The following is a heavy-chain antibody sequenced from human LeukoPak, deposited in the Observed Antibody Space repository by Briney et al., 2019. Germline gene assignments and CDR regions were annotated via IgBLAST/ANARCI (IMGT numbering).Heavy chain of an antibody. D-gene: IGHD2-15*01. Sequence: PGGSRRLSCAASGFSFRNYAMSWVRQAPGKGLEGVSGISNGGVATYYADSVKGRFTFSRDNSRNTLYLQMNSLRADDTVIYYCAKGPDKYCTAGSCYGACWGQGTQVTVSS. J-gene: IGHJ4*02. CDR2: ISNGGVAT. V-gene: IGHV3-23*01. CDR3: AKGPDKYCTAGSCYGAC. CDR1: GFSFRNYA.